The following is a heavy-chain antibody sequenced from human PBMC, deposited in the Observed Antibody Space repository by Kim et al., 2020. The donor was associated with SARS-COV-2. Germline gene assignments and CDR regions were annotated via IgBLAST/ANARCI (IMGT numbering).Heavy chain of an antibody. D-gene: IGHD3-10*01. Sequence: GKRRFTTSRDNSKNTLYLQMNSLRAEDTAVYYCAKDLITMVRGARGVFDYWGQGTLVTVSS. CDR3: AKDLITMVRGARGVFDY. J-gene: IGHJ4*02. V-gene: IGHV3-30*02.